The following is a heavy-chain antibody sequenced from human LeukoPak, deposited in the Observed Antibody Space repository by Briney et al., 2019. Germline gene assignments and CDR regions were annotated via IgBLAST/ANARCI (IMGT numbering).Heavy chain of an antibody. D-gene: IGHD3-3*01. CDR1: GFTFSSYA. CDR3: ARDTLTYYDFWSGYHFYYGMDV. V-gene: IGHV3-23*01. Sequence: GGSLRLSCAATGFTFSSYAMSWVRQAPGKGLEWVSVISGSGGSTYYADSVKGRFTISRDNSKNTLYLQMNSLRAEDTAVCYCARDTLTYYDFWSGYHFYYGMDVWGQGTTVTVSS. J-gene: IGHJ6*02. CDR2: ISGSGGST.